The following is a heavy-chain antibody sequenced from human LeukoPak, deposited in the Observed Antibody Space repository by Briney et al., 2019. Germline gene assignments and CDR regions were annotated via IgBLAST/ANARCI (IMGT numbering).Heavy chain of an antibody. D-gene: IGHD3-9*01. CDR2: ISASGGST. Sequence: PGGSLRLSCAASGFTVSSNYMTWVRQAPGKGLEWVSTISASGGSTYYADSVKGRFTISRDNSKNTLYLQMNSLRVEDTAVYYCAKGTERYSKNFDYWGQGILVSVSS. CDR3: AKGTERYSKNFDY. V-gene: IGHV3-23*01. J-gene: IGHJ4*02. CDR1: GFTVSSNY.